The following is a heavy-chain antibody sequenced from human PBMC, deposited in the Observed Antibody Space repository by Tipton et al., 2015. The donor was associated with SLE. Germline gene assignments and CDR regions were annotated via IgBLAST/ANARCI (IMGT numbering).Heavy chain of an antibody. CDR3: AREKGDAYPNLVAFDI. CDR2: IHNSGRT. J-gene: IGHJ3*02. CDR1: GGSISNYY. D-gene: IGHD3-16*01. Sequence: TLSLTCTVSGGSISNYYWSWIRQPPGKGLEWIGYIHNSGRTNYHPSLKSRVTMSVDTPKNQFPLKLSSVTAADTAVYYCAREKGDAYPNLVAFDIWGQGTMVTVSS. V-gene: IGHV4-59*01.